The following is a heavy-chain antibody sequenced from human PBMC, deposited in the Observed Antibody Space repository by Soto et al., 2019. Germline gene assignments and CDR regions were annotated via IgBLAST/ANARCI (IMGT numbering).Heavy chain of an antibody. CDR3: AREKGIAARRYYGMDV. Sequence: ASVKVSCKASGGTFSSYAISWVRQAPGQGLEWMGGIIPIFGTANYAQKFQGRVTITADESTSTAYMELSSLRSEDTAVYYCAREKGIAARRYYGMDVWGQGTTVTVSS. CDR2: IIPIFGTA. CDR1: GGTFSSYA. D-gene: IGHD6-6*01. V-gene: IGHV1-69*01. J-gene: IGHJ6*02.